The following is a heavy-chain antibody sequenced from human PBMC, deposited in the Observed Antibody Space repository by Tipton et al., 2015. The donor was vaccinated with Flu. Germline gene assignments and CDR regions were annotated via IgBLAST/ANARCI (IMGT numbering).Heavy chain of an antibody. CDR3: ARRDYSNYVSDPKNWFDP. Sequence: TLSLTCSVSGGSISSTTHYWGWIRQPPGKGLEWIGNIYRTGSTYYNMSLKSRVTMSIDTSTNQFSLTLRSVTAADTAVYYCARRDYSNYVSDPKNWFDPWGQGTLVTVSS. D-gene: IGHD4-11*01. J-gene: IGHJ5*02. CDR2: IYRTGST. CDR1: GGSISSTTHY. V-gene: IGHV4-39*07.